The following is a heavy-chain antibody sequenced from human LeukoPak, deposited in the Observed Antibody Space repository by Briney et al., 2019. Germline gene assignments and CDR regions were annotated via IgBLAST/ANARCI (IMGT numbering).Heavy chain of an antibody. CDR3: ARVRGYCSSTSCHGAFDI. Sequence: SETLSLTCTVSGGSISSYYWSWIRQPPGKGLEWIVYIYYSGGTNYNPSLKSRVTISVDTSKNQFSLKLSSVTAADTAVYYCARVRGYCSSTSCHGAFDIWGQGTMVTVSS. CDR2: IYYSGGT. CDR1: GGSISSYY. J-gene: IGHJ3*02. D-gene: IGHD2-2*01. V-gene: IGHV4-59*01.